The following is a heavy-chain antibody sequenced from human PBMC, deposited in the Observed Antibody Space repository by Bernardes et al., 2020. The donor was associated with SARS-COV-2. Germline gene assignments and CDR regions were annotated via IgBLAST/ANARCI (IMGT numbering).Heavy chain of an antibody. CDR3: AKGRWAEQKLQSSGHLDY. CDR1: VIDFTVIG. J-gene: IGHJ4*02. Sequence: GGSLTLSRVASVIDFTVIGMHWARQAPGKALERVAFTWHAGSDKYYAVSVKGRSTVSRDESMNTLYLQMNSLRAEDTALYYCAKGRWAEQKLQSSGHLDYWSRGTLVTV. D-gene: IGHD6-13*01. CDR2: TWHAGSDK. V-gene: IGHV3-30*02.